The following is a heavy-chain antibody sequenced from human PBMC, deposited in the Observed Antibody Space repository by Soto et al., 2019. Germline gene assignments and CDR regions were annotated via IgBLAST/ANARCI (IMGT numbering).Heavy chain of an antibody. D-gene: IGHD6-13*01. Sequence: SETLSLTXAVSGGSISSSHWWSWVRQPPGKGLEWIGEIYHTGSINYNPSLKSRVTISVDKSKNQFSLKLRSVTAADTAVYYCAGTTTSVGRGGTADYYGMDVWGQGTTVTVSS. V-gene: IGHV4-4*02. CDR1: GGSISSSHW. J-gene: IGHJ6*02. CDR2: IYHTGSI. CDR3: AGTTTSVGRGGTADYYGMDV.